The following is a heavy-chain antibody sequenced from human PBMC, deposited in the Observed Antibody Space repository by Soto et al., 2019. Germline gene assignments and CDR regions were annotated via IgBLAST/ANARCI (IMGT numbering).Heavy chain of an antibody. Sequence: GGSLRLSCTASGFTFGDYAMSWFRQAPGKGLEWVGFIRSKAYGGTTEYAASVKGRFTISRDDSKSIAYLQMNSLKTEDTAVYYWTRILTTTVRTFDDWGQGTLVTVSS. J-gene: IGHJ4*02. CDR3: TRILTTTVRTFDD. D-gene: IGHD4-4*01. CDR2: IRSKAYGGTT. CDR1: GFTFGDYA. V-gene: IGHV3-49*03.